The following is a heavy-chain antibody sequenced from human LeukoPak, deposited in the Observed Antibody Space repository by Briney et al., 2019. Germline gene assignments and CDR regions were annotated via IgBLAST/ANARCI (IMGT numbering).Heavy chain of an antibody. V-gene: IGHV4-39*01. J-gene: IGHJ3*02. CDR1: GGSISSSSYY. D-gene: IGHD3-22*01. Sequence: SETLSLTCTVSGGSISSSSYYWGWIRQPPGKGLEWIGSIYYSGSTYYNPSLKSRVTVSVDTSKNQFSLKLSPVTAADTAVYYCARPMMRYFDSSGYLQGGAFDIWGQGTMVTVSS. CDR3: ARPMMRYFDSSGYLQGGAFDI. CDR2: IYYSGST.